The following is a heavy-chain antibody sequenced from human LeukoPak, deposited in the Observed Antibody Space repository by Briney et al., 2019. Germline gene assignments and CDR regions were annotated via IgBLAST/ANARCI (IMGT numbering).Heavy chain of an antibody. J-gene: IGHJ5*02. CDR3: ARSVSAYYDFWRP. D-gene: IGHD3-3*01. CDR2: MSYSGST. Sequence: PSETLSLTCTVSGGSISGSSYYWGWIRQPPGKGLEWIGSMSYSGSTYYNPSLTSRVTISVDTSKNQFSLNLSSVTATDTAVYHCARSVSAYYDFWRPWGQGTLVTVSS. CDR1: GGSISGSSYY. V-gene: IGHV4-39*01.